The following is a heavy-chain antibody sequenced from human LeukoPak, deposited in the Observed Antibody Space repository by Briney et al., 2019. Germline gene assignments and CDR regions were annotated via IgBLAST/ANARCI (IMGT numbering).Heavy chain of an antibody. CDR1: GGSISSYY. D-gene: IGHD4-23*01. CDR2: IYYSGST. Sequence: SETLSLTCTVSGGSISSYYWSWIRQPPGKGLEWIGYIYYSGSTNYNPSLKSRATISVDTSKNQFSLKLSSVTAADTAVYYCARHVGTTVVARPAYNWFDPWGQGTLVTVSS. J-gene: IGHJ5*02. V-gene: IGHV4-59*08. CDR3: ARHVGTTVVARPAYNWFDP.